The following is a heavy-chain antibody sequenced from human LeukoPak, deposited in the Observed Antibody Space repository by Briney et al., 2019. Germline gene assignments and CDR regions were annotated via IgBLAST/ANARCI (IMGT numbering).Heavy chain of an antibody. CDR3: ARIQVLLTYYGMDV. CDR1: GFTVSSNY. J-gene: IGHJ6*02. D-gene: IGHD3-10*01. V-gene: IGHV3-53*01. CDR2: IYSGGST. Sequence: PGGSLRLSCAASGFTVSSNYMGWVRQAPGKGLEWVSVIYSGGSTYYADSVKGRFTISRDNSKNTLYLQMNSLRAEDTAVYYCARIQVLLTYYGMDVWGQGTTVTVSS.